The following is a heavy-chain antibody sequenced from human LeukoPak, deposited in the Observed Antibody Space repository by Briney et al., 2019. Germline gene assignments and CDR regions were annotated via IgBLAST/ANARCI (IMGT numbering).Heavy chain of an antibody. Sequence: ASVKVSCKASGYTFSNYGVSWVRQAPGQGLEWMGWISTYNGDTNYAQKLQGRVTMTKGTSTSTVYMELRSLRSDDTAVYYCASRSGRYPYYFDYWGQGTLVTVSS. CDR2: ISTYNGDT. CDR1: GYTFSNYG. D-gene: IGHD1-26*01. J-gene: IGHJ4*02. CDR3: ASRSGRYPYYFDY. V-gene: IGHV1-18*01.